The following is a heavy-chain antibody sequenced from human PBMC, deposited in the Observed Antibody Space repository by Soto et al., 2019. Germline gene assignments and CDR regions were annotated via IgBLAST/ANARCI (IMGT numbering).Heavy chain of an antibody. J-gene: IGHJ6*02. Sequence: GASVKVSCKASGYTFTSYDINWVRQATGQGLERMGWMNPNSGNTGYAQKFQGRVTITTDKSMSTVYMELRSLRPEDTAVYYCAREGLVLVPTTVNSDYYYYAMDVWGQGTTVTVSS. CDR3: AREGLVLVPTTVNSDYYYYAMDV. V-gene: IGHV1-8*01. CDR1: GYTFTSYD. D-gene: IGHD4-17*01. CDR2: MNPNSGNT.